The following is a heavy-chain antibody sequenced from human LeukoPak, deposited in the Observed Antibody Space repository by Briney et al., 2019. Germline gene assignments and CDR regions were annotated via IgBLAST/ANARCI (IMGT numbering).Heavy chain of an antibody. CDR1: GGSISSYY. Sequence: SETLSLTCIVSGGSISSYYWSWIRQPAGKGLEWIGRIYTSGITKYNPSLKSRVTISVDTSKNQFSLKLSSVTAADTAVYYCARFRRYSSSSGFDYWGQGTLVTVSS. V-gene: IGHV4-4*07. J-gene: IGHJ4*02. CDR3: ARFRRYSSSSGFDY. CDR2: IYTSGIT. D-gene: IGHD6-6*01.